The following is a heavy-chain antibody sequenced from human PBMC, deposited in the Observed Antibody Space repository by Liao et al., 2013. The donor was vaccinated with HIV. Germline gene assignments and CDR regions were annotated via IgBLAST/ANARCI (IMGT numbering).Heavy chain of an antibody. D-gene: IGHD3-10*01. V-gene: IGHV4-4*07. CDR3: ARDDVTMVRGQRQGDGFDI. Sequence: QVQLQESGPGLVKPSGTLSLTCTVSGASINSDYWSWIRQPAGKGLEWIGRIDRSGRTRYNPSLNSRVTMSVDTSKNQFSLRLTSVTAADTAVYYCARDDVTMVRGQRQGDGFDIWGQGTMVIVSS. CDR2: IDRSGRT. J-gene: IGHJ3*02. CDR1: GASINSDY.